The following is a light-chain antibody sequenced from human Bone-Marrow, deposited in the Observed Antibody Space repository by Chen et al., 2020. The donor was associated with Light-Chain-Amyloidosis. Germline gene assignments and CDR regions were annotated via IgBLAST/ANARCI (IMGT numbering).Light chain of an antibody. V-gene: IGKV3-20*01. J-gene: IGKJ1*01. CDR1: QSVSSSY. CDR3: PQYGSSPRT. CDR2: GAS. Sequence: EIVLTQSPGTLSLSPGERATLSCRASQSVSSSYLAWYQQKPGQAPRLLIYGASSRATGIPDRFSGSESWSDFTLTISRLEPEDLAVYYCPQYGSSPRTFGQGTKVEIK.